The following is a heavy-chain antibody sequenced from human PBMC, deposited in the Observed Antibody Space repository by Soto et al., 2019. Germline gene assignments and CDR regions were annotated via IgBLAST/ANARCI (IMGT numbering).Heavy chain of an antibody. D-gene: IGHD3-22*01. Sequence: SETLSLTCTVSGDSIGTGGYYWDWIRQHPGKGPEWIGYIHYSGNTYYNPSLKGRLTISLDTSKNQFSLHLSSVTAADTAVYYCATNHDDISGRTPLLFDSWGQGTLVTVSS. CDR1: GDSIGTGGYY. CDR2: IHYSGNT. V-gene: IGHV4-31*03. J-gene: IGHJ4*02. CDR3: ATNHDDISGRTPLLFDS.